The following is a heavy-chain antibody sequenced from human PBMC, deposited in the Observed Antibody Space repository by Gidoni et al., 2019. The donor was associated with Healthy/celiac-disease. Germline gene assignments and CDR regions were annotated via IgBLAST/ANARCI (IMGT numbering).Heavy chain of an antibody. D-gene: IGHD6-19*01. CDR3: AKGDSSGWYSWFDP. V-gene: IGHV3-23*01. CDR1: GFTFSSYA. J-gene: IGHJ5*02. CDR2: ISGSGGST. Sequence: EVQLLESGGGLVQPGGSLRLSCAGSGFTFSSYAMSWVRQAPGKGLGWVSAISGSGGSTYYADSVKGRFTISRDNSKNTLYLQMNSLRAEDTAVYYCAKGDSSGWYSWFDPWGQGTLVTVSS.